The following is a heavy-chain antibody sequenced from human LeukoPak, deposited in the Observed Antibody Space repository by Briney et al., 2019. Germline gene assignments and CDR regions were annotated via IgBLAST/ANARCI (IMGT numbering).Heavy chain of an antibody. J-gene: IGHJ6*03. V-gene: IGHV3-23*01. D-gene: IGHD2-15*01. CDR2: ISGSGDRT. CDR1: GFTFSDYA. CDR3: AKDTSAWWYHRAYMNV. Sequence: GGSLRLSCAASGFTFSDYAMSWVRQAPGGGLEWVSAISGSGDRTFHADSVKGRFTTSRDNSKNTLSLQMSSLRVEDSAVYFCAKDTSAWWYHRAYMNVWGTGTTVTVSS.